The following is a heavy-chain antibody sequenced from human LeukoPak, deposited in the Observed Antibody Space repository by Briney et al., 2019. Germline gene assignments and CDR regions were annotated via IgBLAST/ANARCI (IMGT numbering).Heavy chain of an antibody. CDR3: ATSITVGDDAFDI. V-gene: IGHV3-23*01. CDR2: ISGSDGNT. Sequence: GGSLRLSCAASGFTFSNYAMRWVRQAPGKGLEWVSGISGSDGNTYYADSVKGRFTISRDDAKNSVYLQMNSLTAEDTALYYCATSITVGDDAFDIWGQGTMVTVSS. D-gene: IGHD3-16*01. J-gene: IGHJ3*02. CDR1: GFTFSNYA.